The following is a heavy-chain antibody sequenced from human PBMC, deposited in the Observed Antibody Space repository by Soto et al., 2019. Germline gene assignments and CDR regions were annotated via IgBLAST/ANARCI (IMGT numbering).Heavy chain of an antibody. Sequence: QVQLVQSGAEVKEPGTSVKVSCKASGGAFSTSSFVWVRQGPGQGLEWMGGIIPIFGKTNVAPKFRDRITFTADESTRTAYMELSSLRSEDTAIYYCARDVVRSTGGDSWGQGTLVTDSS. CDR2: IIPIFGKT. CDR1: GGAFSTSS. CDR3: ARDVVRSTGGDS. D-gene: IGHD7-27*01. J-gene: IGHJ4*02. V-gene: IGHV1-69*01.